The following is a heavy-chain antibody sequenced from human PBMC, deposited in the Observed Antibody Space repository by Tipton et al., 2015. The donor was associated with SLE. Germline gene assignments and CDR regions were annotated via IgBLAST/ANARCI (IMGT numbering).Heavy chain of an antibody. CDR2: ISGSGGST. CDR1: GFTFSSYA. D-gene: IGHD3-22*01. J-gene: IGHJ4*02. Sequence: GSLRLSCAASGFTFSSYAMSWVRQAPGKGLEWVSAISGSGGSTYYADSVKGRFTISRDISKNTLCLQMNSLRAEDTAVFYCARAGGHMYYYDSSGYSPFDYWGQGTLVTVSS. CDR3: ARAGGHMYYYDSSGYSPFDY. V-gene: IGHV3-23*01.